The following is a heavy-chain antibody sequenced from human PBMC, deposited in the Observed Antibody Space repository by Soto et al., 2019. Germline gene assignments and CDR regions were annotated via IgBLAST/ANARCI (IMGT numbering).Heavy chain of an antibody. CDR3: ARAGAALVRGSIGGFDY. Sequence: QVHLQQWGAGLLKPSETLSLSCVVNGGAFNGYYWTWIRQPPGKGLEWIGEINHSGSVDYNPSVKSRVTIPSDTSKKQFSLTLTSVTAADTAVYYCARAGAALVRGSIGGFDYWGQGSLVTVSS. J-gene: IGHJ4*02. CDR1: GGAFNGYY. V-gene: IGHV4-34*02. D-gene: IGHD3-10*01. CDR2: INHSGSV.